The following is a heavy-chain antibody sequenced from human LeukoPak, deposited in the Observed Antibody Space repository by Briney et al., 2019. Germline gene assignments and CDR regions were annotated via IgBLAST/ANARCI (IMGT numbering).Heavy chain of an antibody. J-gene: IGHJ5*02. CDR1: GYTFTGYY. CDR2: INPNSGGT. V-gene: IGHV1-2*02. CDR3: ARGDYYGSGSYSRFDP. Sequence: GASVKVSCKASGYTFTGYYMHWVRQAPGQGLEWMGWINPNSGGTNYAQKFQGRVTMTRDTSISTAYMELSRLRSDDTAVYYCARGDYYGSGSYSRFDPWGQGTLVTVSS. D-gene: IGHD3-10*01.